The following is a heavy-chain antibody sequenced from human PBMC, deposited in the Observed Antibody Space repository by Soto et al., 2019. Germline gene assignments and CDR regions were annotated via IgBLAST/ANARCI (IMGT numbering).Heavy chain of an antibody. CDR2: IWYDGSNK. CDR1: GFTFSSYG. CDR3: ARERRVDSSSWFPFLGNY. D-gene: IGHD6-13*01. Sequence: QVQLVESGGGVVQPGRSLRLSCEASGFTFSSYGMHWVRQAPGKGLEWVAVIWYDGSNKYYADSVKGRFNISRDNSKNTLYLQMNSLRAEDTAVYYCARERRVDSSSWFPFLGNYWGQGTLVTVSS. V-gene: IGHV3-33*01. J-gene: IGHJ4*02.